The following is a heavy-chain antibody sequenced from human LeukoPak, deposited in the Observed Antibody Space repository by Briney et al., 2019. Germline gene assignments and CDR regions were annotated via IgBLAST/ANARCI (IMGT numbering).Heavy chain of an antibody. CDR2: ISYDGSNK. D-gene: IGHD2-21*02. V-gene: IGHV3-30*18. J-gene: IGHJ4*02. CDR3: AKDSPDFSYYFDY. Sequence: GGSLRLSCAASGFTFSSYGMHWVRQAPGKGLEWVAVISYDGSNKYYADSVKGRFTISRDNSKNTLYLRMSSLRAGDTAVYYCAKDSPDFSYYFDYWGQGTLVTVSS. CDR1: GFTFSSYG.